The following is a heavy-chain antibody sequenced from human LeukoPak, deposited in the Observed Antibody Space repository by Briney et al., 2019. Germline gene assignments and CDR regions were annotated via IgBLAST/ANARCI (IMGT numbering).Heavy chain of an antibody. CDR3: ARHGSYHLNFDY. CDR2: IYYSGST. CDR1: GGSISSYY. J-gene: IGHJ4*02. Sequence: SETLSLTCTVSGGSISSYYWSWIRQPPGKGLEWIGYIYYSGSTNYNPSLKSRVTISVDTSKNRFSLKLSSVTAADTAVYYCARHGSYHLNFDYWGQGTLVTVSS. D-gene: IGHD1-26*01. V-gene: IGHV4-59*01.